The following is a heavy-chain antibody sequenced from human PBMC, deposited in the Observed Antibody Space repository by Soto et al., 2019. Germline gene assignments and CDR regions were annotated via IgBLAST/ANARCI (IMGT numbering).Heavy chain of an antibody. CDR3: AKEANE. J-gene: IGHJ4*02. Sequence: GGSLRLSCASSGFTFISYGMHWVRQAPGKGLEWVAVISYDGSNKYYADSVKGRFTISRDNSKNTLYLQMNSLRAEDTAVYYCAKEANEWGQGTLVTVSS. CDR2: ISYDGSNK. CDR1: GFTFISYG. V-gene: IGHV3-30*18. D-gene: IGHD1-1*01.